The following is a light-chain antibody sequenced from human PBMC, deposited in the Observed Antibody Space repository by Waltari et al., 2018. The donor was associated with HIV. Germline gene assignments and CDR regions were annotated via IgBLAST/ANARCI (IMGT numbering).Light chain of an antibody. CDR3: QAWDSSTAV. V-gene: IGLV3-1*01. CDR1: KLGDKY. J-gene: IGLJ1*01. CDR2: QDI. Sequence: SYELTQPPSVSVSPGQTATITCSGDKLGDKYVFWYQQKPGQSPVLVNSQDIKRPSGIPDRFSGSNSGNTATLTISGTQAMDEADYYCQAWDSSTAVFGTGTKVTVL.